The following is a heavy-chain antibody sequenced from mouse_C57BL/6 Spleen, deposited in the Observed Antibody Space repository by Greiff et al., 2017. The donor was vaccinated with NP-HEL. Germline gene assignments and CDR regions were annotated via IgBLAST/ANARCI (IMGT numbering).Heavy chain of an antibody. J-gene: IGHJ4*01. D-gene: IGHD1-3*01. Sequence: QVQLQQSGAELVKPGASVKLSCKASGYTFTSYWMHWVKQRPGQGLEWIGMIHPNSGSTNYNEKFKSKATLTVDKSSSTAYMQLSSLTSEDSAVYYCARYILADYYAMDYWGQGTSVTVSS. CDR2: IHPNSGST. V-gene: IGHV1-64*01. CDR1: GYTFTSYW. CDR3: ARYILADYYAMDY.